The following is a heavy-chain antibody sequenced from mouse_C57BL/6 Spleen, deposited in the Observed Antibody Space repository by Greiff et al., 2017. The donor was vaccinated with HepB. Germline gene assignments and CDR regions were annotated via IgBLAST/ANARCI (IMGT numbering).Heavy chain of an antibody. Sequence: VQLQQSGAELVKPGASVKMSCKASGYTFTSYWITWVKQRPGQGLEWIGDIYPGSGSTNYNEKFKSKATLTVDTSSSTAYMQLSSLTSEASAVYYCARGAYYGSSWFAYWGQGTLVTVSA. CDR3: ARGAYYGSSWFAY. CDR2: IYPGSGST. D-gene: IGHD1-1*01. V-gene: IGHV1-55*01. CDR1: GYTFTSYW. J-gene: IGHJ3*01.